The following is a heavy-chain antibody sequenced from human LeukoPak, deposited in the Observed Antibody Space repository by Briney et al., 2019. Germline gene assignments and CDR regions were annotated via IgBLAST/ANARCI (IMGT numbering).Heavy chain of an antibody. CDR1: GGSVSSGSYY. J-gene: IGHJ6*02. V-gene: IGHV4-61*01. Sequence: SETLSLTCTVSGGSVSSGSYYWSWIRQPPGKGLEWIGYIYYSGSTNYNPSLKSRVTISVDTSKNQFSLKLSSVTAADTAVYYCARENYGMDVWGQGTTVTVSS. CDR2: IYYSGST. CDR3: ARENYGMDV.